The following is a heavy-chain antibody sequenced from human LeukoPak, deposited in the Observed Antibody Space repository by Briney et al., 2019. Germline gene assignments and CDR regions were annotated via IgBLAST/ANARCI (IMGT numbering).Heavy chain of an antibody. Sequence: GECLKIYCKGSGYIFNSYWMGWVRQIHGKGLEWMGVMYPGDSDIRYSPSFQGQATISADKSISTPYLQWGSLKASDTAMYYCASEGRSSSPMDYWGQGTLVTVSS. D-gene: IGHD6-6*01. J-gene: IGHJ4*02. CDR1: GYIFNSYW. CDR3: ASEGRSSSPMDY. CDR2: MYPGDSDI. V-gene: IGHV5-51*01.